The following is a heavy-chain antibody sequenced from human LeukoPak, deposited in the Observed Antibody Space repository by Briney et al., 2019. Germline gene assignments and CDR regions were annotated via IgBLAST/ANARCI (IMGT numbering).Heavy chain of an antibody. CDR2: IWFDGSKT. J-gene: IGHJ4*02. CDR1: GFTFSNYG. D-gene: IGHD3-16*01. V-gene: IGHV3-33*06. Sequence: GRSLRLSGAGAGFTFSNYGMHWVRQAPGKGLEWVAIIWFDGSKTYYVDSVKGRFTISRDISKNTLYLQMNSLRAEDTAVYYCAKDSYGSLDYWGQGTLITVSS. CDR3: AKDSYGSLDY.